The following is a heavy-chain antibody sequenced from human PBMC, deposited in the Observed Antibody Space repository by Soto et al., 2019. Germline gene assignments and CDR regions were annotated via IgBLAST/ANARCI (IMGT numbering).Heavy chain of an antibody. CDR3: ARRGSGSYYDY. Sequence: GGSLRLSCAASGFTFSSYAMRWVRQAPGKGLEWVSAISGSGGSTYYADSVEGRFTISRDNSKNTLYLQMNSLRAEDTAVYYCARRGSGSYYDYWGQGTLVTVSS. D-gene: IGHD1-26*01. CDR2: ISGSGGST. V-gene: IGHV3-23*01. CDR1: GFTFSSYA. J-gene: IGHJ4*02.